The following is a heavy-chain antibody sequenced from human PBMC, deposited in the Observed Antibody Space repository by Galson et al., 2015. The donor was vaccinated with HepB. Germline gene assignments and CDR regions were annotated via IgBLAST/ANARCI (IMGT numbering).Heavy chain of an antibody. Sequence: SVKVSCKASGYSFTGYYIHWVRQAPGQGLEWVGRINPYSGGTNSAQKFQGRITITADTSISTAFMELSGLTSDDSAIYYCARVRTFPTYHLDYWGPGTLVTVSS. CDR3: ARVRTFPTYHLDY. V-gene: IGHV1-2*06. D-gene: IGHD2/OR15-2a*01. CDR1: GYSFTGYY. J-gene: IGHJ4*02. CDR2: INPYSGGT.